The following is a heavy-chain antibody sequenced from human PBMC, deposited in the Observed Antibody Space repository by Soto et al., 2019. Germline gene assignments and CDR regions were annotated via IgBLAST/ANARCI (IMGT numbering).Heavy chain of an antibody. CDR3: ARGMTTVTTGYFQH. Sequence: QVQLVESGGGVVQPGRSLRLSCAASGFTFSSYAMHWVRQAPGKGLEWVAVILYDGSNKYYADSVKGRFTISRDNSKNTLYLQMNSLRAEDTAVYYCARGMTTVTTGYFQHWGQGTLVTVSS. J-gene: IGHJ1*01. CDR2: ILYDGSNK. CDR1: GFTFSSYA. V-gene: IGHV3-30-3*01. D-gene: IGHD4-17*01.